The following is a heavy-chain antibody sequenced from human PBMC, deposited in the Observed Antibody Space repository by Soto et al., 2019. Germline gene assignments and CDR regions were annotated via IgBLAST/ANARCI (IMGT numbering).Heavy chain of an antibody. CDR2: INSDGRST. D-gene: IGHD4-17*01. Sequence: EVQLVASGGGLVQPGGSLRLSCAASGFTVSSYLMHWVRQAPGKGLVWVSRINSDGRSTSFADSVKGRFTISRDNDKHTPYLQMNCLGAEVTAVYYCARVNYGDYGGVYDYWGQGPLATVSS. J-gene: IGHJ4*02. CDR3: ARVNYGDYGGVYDY. CDR1: GFTVSSYL. V-gene: IGHV3-74*01.